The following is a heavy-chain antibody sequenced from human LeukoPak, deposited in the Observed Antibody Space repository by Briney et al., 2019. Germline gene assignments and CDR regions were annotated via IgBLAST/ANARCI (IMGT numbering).Heavy chain of an antibody. J-gene: IGHJ6*03. CDR3: ARKSVAATPRDIVYQYYSMDV. V-gene: IGHV7-4-1*02. CDR1: GYTFTSYA. CDR2: INTNTGNP. D-gene: IGHD2-15*01. Sequence: ASVKVSCKASGYTFTSYAMNWVRQAPGQGLEWMGWINTNTGNPTYAQGFTGRFVFSLDTSISTAYLQISSLKAEDTAVYYCARKSVAATPRDIVYQYYSMDVWGKGTTVTVSS.